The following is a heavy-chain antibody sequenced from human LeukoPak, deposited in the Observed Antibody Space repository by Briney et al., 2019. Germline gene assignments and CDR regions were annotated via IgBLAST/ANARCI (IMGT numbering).Heavy chain of an antibody. J-gene: IGHJ4*02. CDR3: ARDGGYCRGGSCYPAPSFDY. V-gene: IGHV7-4-1*02. CDR2: INTNTGNP. Sequence: GASVKVSCKASGYTFTNYAMNWVRQAPGQGLEWMGWINTNTGNPTYAQGFTGRFVFSLDTSVSTAFLQISSLKAEDSAVYYCARDGGYCRGGSCYPAPSFDYWGQGTLVTVSS. D-gene: IGHD2-15*01. CDR1: GYTFTNYA.